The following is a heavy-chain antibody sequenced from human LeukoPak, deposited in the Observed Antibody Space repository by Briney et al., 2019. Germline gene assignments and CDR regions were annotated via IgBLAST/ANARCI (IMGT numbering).Heavy chain of an antibody. CDR1: GFTFSSYA. V-gene: IGHV3-30*14. CDR2: ISYDGSNK. J-gene: IGHJ6*02. CDR3: ASQLVGAPWATNGMDV. Sequence: GGSLRLSCAASGFTFSSYAMHWVRQAPGKGLEWVAVISYDGSNKYYADSVKGRFTISRDNSKNTLYLQMNSLRAEDTAVYYCASQLVGAPWATNGMDVWGQGTTVTVSS. D-gene: IGHD1-26*01.